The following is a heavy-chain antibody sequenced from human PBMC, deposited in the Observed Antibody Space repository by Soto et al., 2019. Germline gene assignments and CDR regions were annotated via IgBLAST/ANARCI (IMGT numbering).Heavy chain of an antibody. CDR2: ISWNSGSI. Sequence: GGSLRLSCAASGFTFDDYAMHWVRQAPGKGLEWVSGISWNSGSIGYADSVKGRFTISRDNAKNSLYLQMNSLRAEDTALYYCAKDYCSGGSCYPWDAFDIWGQGTMVTVSS. CDR3: AKDYCSGGSCYPWDAFDI. CDR1: GFTFDDYA. V-gene: IGHV3-9*01. J-gene: IGHJ3*02. D-gene: IGHD2-15*01.